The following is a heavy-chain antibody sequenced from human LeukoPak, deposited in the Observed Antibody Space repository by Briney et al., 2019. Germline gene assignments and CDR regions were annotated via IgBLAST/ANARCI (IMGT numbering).Heavy chain of an antibody. CDR1: GGSISSYY. Sequence: PSETLSLTCTVSGGSISSYYWSWIRQPAGKGLEWIGRIYTSGSTNYNPSLKSRVTMSVDTSKNQFSLKLSSVTAADTAVYYCAREWVYYYGSGSYYKVGGWFDPWGQGTLVTVSS. CDR2: IYTSGST. CDR3: AREWVYYYGSGSYYKVGGWFDP. V-gene: IGHV4-4*07. D-gene: IGHD3-10*01. J-gene: IGHJ5*02.